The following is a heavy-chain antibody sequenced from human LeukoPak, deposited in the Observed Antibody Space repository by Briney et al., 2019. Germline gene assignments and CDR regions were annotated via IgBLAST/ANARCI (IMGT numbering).Heavy chain of an antibody. CDR1: GYTFTTFY. V-gene: IGHV1-46*01. Sequence: ASVKVSCKASGYTFTTFYMNWVRRAPGQGLEWMGTIDPSAGNTNYAQSFQGRVTMTGDTSTSTVYMELTSLTSEDTAVYYCVREASGGYFDYWSQGTQVTVSS. CDR3: VREASGGYFDY. CDR2: IDPSAGNT. D-gene: IGHD3-16*01. J-gene: IGHJ4*02.